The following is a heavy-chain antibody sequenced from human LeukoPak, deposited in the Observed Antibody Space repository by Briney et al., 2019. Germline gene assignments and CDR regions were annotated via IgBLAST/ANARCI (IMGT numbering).Heavy chain of an antibody. J-gene: IGHJ6*04. CDR1: GLTFSSYS. D-gene: IGHD3-9*01. CDR3: ARDRGGYDILTGYYYYYYGMDV. Sequence: GGSLRLSCAASGLTFSSYSMNWVRQAPGKGLEWVSSISSSSSYIYYADSVKGRFTISRDNAKNSLYLQMNSLRAEDTAVYYCARDRGGYDILTGYYYYYYGMDVWGKGTTVTVSS. V-gene: IGHV3-21*01. CDR2: ISSSSSYI.